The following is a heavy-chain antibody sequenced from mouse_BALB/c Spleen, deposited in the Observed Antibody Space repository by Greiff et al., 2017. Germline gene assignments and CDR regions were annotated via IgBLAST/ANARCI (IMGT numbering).Heavy chain of an antibody. D-gene: IGHD1-1*01. CDR3: ARELRAMDY. CDR2: ISSGSSTI. V-gene: IGHV5-17*02. Sequence: EVQLVESGGGLVQPGGSRKLSCAASGFTFSSFGMHWVRQAPEKGLEWVAYISSGSSTIYYADTVKGRFTISRDNPKNTLFLQMTSLRSEDTAMYYCARELRAMDYWGQGTTVTVSS. CDR1: GFTFSSFG. J-gene: IGHJ4*01.